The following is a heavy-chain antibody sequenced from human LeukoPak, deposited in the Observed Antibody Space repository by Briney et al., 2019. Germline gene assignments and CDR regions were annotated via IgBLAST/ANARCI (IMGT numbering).Heavy chain of an antibody. V-gene: IGHV4-59*12. CDR3: ARDPYSSGWYPGYLVENPFSLAGVDY. D-gene: IGHD6-19*01. Sequence: SETLSLTCTVSGGSISSYYWSWIRQPPGKGLEWIGYIYYSGSTNYNPSLKSRVTISVDTSKNQFSLKLSSVTAADTAVYYCARDPYSSGWYPGYLVENPFSLAGVDYWGQGTLVTVSS. CDR2: IYYSGST. J-gene: IGHJ4*02. CDR1: GGSISSYY.